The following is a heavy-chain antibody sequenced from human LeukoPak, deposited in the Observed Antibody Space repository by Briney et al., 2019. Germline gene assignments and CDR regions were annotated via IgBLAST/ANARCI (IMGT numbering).Heavy chain of an antibody. CDR1: GFTFSSYW. CDR2: IKQDGSEK. D-gene: IGHD2-15*01. CDR3: TLTGYCSGGSCENYYYYGMDV. V-gene: IGHV3-7*01. Sequence: PGGSLRLSCAASGFTFSSYWMSWVRQAPGKGLEWVANIKQDGSEKYYVDSVKGRFTISRDNAKNSLYLQMNSLRAEDTAVYYCTLTGYCSGGSCENYYYYGMDVWGQGTTVTVSS. J-gene: IGHJ6*02.